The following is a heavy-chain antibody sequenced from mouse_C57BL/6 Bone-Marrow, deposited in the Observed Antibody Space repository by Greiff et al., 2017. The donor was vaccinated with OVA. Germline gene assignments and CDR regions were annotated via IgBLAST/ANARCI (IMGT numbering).Heavy chain of an antibody. V-gene: IGHV1-61*01. J-gene: IGHJ2*01. CDR2: IYPSDSET. D-gene: IGHD2-4*01. CDR1: GYTFTSYW. CDR3: ALYYDYEGY. Sequence: VQLQQPGAELVRPGSSVKLSCKASGYTFTSYWMDWVKQRPGQGLEWIGNIYPSDSETHYNQKFKDKATLTVDKSSSTAYMQLSSLTSEDSAVYYCALYYDYEGYWGQGTTLTVSS.